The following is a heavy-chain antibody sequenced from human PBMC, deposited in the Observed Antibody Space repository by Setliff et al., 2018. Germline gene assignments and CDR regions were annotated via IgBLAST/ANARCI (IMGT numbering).Heavy chain of an antibody. Sequence: GGSLRLSCAASGFTFGDFAMTWVRQAPGKGLEWVSGIGGRGISTYYADSVKGRFTSSRDNAKNTLYLQMSSLRADDTGVYYCVKDAYCRSTDCYEGVAVAFDYWGQGTLVTVSS. CDR1: GFTFGDFA. D-gene: IGHD2-2*01. CDR3: VKDAYCRSTDCYEGVAVAFDY. CDR2: IGGRGIST. J-gene: IGHJ4*02. V-gene: IGHV3-23*01.